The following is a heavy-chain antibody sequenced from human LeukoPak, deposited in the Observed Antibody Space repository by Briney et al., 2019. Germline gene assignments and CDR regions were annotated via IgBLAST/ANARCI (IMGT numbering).Heavy chain of an antibody. V-gene: IGHV4-34*01. CDR2: IYHSGST. J-gene: IGHJ3*02. CDR1: GGSFSGYY. Sequence: SETLSLTCAVYGGSFSGYYWSWIRQPPGKGLEWIGEIYHSGSTNYNPSLKSRVTISVDKSKNQFSLKLSSVTAADTAVYYCARGTTGAFDIWGQGTMVTVSS. CDR3: ARGTTGAFDI. D-gene: IGHD1-1*01.